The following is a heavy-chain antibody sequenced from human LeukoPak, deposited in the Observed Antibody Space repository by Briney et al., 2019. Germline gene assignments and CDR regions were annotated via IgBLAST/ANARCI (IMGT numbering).Heavy chain of an antibody. D-gene: IGHD3-10*01. Sequence: GGSPRLSCAASGFTFSGYGMHWVRQAPGKGLEWVAVISYDGSNKYYADSVKGRFTISRDNSKNTLYLQMNSLRAEDTAVYYCAKDREVRGINYYYYMDVWGKGTTVTVSS. CDR2: ISYDGSNK. CDR3: AKDREVRGINYYYYMDV. V-gene: IGHV3-30*18. CDR1: GFTFSGYG. J-gene: IGHJ6*03.